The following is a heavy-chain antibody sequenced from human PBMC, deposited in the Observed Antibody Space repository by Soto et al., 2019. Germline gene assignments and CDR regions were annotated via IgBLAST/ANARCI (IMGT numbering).Heavy chain of an antibody. CDR3: ARQRGYCSGGSCYRYWYFDL. V-gene: IGHV4-39*01. Sequence: SETLSLTCNVSGGSTRSLTYFLGWIRQPPGKALEWIGSIYYTGSTYHNPSLKRRLTISVDTSKNQFSLRLSSVTAADTAVYYCARQRGYCSGGSCYRYWYFDLWGGGTLVTVSS. D-gene: IGHD2-15*01. J-gene: IGHJ2*01. CDR1: GGSTRSLTYF. CDR2: IYYTGST.